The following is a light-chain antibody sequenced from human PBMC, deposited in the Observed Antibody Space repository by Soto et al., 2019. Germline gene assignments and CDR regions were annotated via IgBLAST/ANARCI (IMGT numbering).Light chain of an antibody. CDR3: CSYAGNSEV. J-gene: IGLJ1*01. Sequence: QSALTQPASVSGPPGQSITIPCTGTSGDVGSYNLVSWYQRHPGKAPKLLIYEVTERPSGVSNRFSGSKSGSTASLTISGLQPDDEADYYCCSYAGNSEVFGTGTKVTVL. V-gene: IGLV2-23*02. CDR2: EVT. CDR1: SGDVGSYNL.